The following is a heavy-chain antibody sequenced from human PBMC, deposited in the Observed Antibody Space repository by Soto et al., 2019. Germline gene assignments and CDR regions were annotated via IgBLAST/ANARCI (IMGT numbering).Heavy chain of an antibody. Sequence: PGGSLRLSCAASGFAFSSYWMHWVRQAPGKGLVWISRIIRDGSSTNYADSVKGRFTISRDNAKNTLYLEINSLRADDTAVYFCGRGGSGIYGMDIWGQGTTVTVSS. CDR3: GRGGSGIYGMDI. V-gene: IGHV3-74*01. CDR2: IIRDGSST. D-gene: IGHD6-13*01. CDR1: GFAFSSYW. J-gene: IGHJ6*02.